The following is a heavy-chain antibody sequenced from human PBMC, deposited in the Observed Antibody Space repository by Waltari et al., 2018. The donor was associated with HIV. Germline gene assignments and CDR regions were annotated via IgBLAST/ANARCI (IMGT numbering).Heavy chain of an antibody. V-gene: IGHV4-4*07. CDR1: GRSTSCYY. J-gene: IGHJ4*02. D-gene: IGHD1-26*01. Sequence: QVQLQESGPGLVKPSEALSLTSSVSGRSTSCYYWTSIRHPAGKGLEWIGRIYTTGSTNYKPSLESRITVSVDTSKNQFSLKLSSVTAADTAVYYCARTSIVGATSYYFDYWGQGTLVTVSS. CDR2: IYTTGST. CDR3: ARTSIVGATSYYFDY.